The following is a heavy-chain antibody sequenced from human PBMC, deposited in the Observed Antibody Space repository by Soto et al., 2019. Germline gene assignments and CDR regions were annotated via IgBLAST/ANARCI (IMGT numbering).Heavy chain of an antibody. Sequence: EVQLVETGGGLIQPGGSLRLSCAASGFTVSTNYMSWVRQAPGKGLEWVSVIYSDGKTYYADSVKGRFTISRDNSKNTLSLQMNSLRAEDKAVYYCARDGGGGYYDSSGYVAVWGQGTLVTVSS. V-gene: IGHV3-53*02. D-gene: IGHD3-22*01. CDR3: ARDGGGGYYDSSGYVAV. J-gene: IGHJ4*02. CDR2: IYSDGKT. CDR1: GFTVSTNY.